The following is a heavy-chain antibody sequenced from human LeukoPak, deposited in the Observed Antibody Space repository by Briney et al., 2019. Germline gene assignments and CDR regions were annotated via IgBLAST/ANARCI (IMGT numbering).Heavy chain of an antibody. Sequence: PETLSLTCTVSGGSISSYYWSWIWQPAGKGLEWIGRIYTSGSTNYNPSLKSRVTMSVDTSKNQFSLKLSSVTAADTAVYYCARALDSESRARFDPWGQATLVSVSS. D-gene: IGHD1-26*01. J-gene: IGHJ5*02. V-gene: IGHV4-4*07. CDR1: GGSISSYY. CDR3: ARALDSESRARFDP. CDR2: IYTSGST.